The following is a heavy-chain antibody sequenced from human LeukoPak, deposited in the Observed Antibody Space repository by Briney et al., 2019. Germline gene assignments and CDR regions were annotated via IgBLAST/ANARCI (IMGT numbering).Heavy chain of an antibody. J-gene: IGHJ3*02. CDR3: ARRNDFGI. CDR1: GGSISGDH. V-gene: IGHV4-4*09. Sequence: SETLSLTCTVSGGSISGDHWNWIRQPPGKGLEWIGYIYSSGNTNYNPSLKSRVTISIDTSKNQFSLKLSSVTAADTAVYYCARRNDFGIWGQGTLVTVSS. CDR2: IYSSGNT.